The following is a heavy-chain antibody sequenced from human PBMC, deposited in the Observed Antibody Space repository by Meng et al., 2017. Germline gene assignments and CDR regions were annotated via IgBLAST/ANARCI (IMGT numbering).Heavy chain of an antibody. CDR2: ISSSGSTI. CDR3: ARDDPIDGYNY. CDR1: GFTFSDYY. Sequence: GESLKISCAASGFTFSDYYMSWIRQAPGKGLEWVSYISSSGSTIYYADSVKGRFTISRDNAKNSLYLQMNSLRAEDTAVYYCARDDPIDGYNYWGQGTLVTCSS. V-gene: IGHV3-11*01. D-gene: IGHD5-24*01. J-gene: IGHJ4*02.